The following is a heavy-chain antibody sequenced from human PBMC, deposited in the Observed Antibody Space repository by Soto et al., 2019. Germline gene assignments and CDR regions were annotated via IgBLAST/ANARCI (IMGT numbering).Heavy chain of an antibody. CDR1: GFTFTSSA. V-gene: IGHV1-58*01. CDR3: AADRGRDKANNSFDP. Sequence: SVKVSCKASGFTFTSSAVQWVRQARGQRLEWIGWIVVGSGNTNYAQKFQERVTITRDMSTSTAYMELSSLRSEDTAVYYCAADRGRDKANNSFDPWGQGTLVTVSS. CDR2: IVVGSGNT. J-gene: IGHJ5*02. D-gene: IGHD5-18*01.